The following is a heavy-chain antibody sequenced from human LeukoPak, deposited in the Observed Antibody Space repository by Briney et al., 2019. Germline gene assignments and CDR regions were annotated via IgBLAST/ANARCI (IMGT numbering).Heavy chain of an antibody. Sequence: PGGSLRLSCAASGFTFSSYAMHWVRQAPGRGLEWVAVISYDGSNKYYADSVKGRFTISRDNSKNTLYLQMNSLRAEDTAVYYCARAPRALVIYDILTGYQDYWGQGTLVTVSS. D-gene: IGHD3-9*01. CDR1: GFTFSSYA. CDR3: ARAPRALVIYDILTGYQDY. V-gene: IGHV3-30-3*01. J-gene: IGHJ4*02. CDR2: ISYDGSNK.